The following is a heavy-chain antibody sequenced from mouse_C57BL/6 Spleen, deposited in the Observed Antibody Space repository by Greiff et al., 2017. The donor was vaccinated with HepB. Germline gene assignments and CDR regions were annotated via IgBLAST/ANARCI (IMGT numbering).Heavy chain of an antibody. CDR3: TKDYGSTEF. CDR2: IDPENGDT. D-gene: IGHD1-1*01. Sequence: VHVKQSGAELVRPGASVKLSCTASGFNIKDDYMHWVKQRPEQGLEWIGWIDPENGDTEYASKFQGKATITADTSSNTAYLQLSSLTSEDTAVYYCTKDYGSTEFWGQGTSVTVSS. CDR1: GFNIKDDY. V-gene: IGHV14-4*01. J-gene: IGHJ4*01.